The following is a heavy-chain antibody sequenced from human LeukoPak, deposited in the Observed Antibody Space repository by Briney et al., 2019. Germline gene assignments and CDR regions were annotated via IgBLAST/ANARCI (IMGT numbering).Heavy chain of an antibody. V-gene: IGHV3-48*04. D-gene: IGHD4-17*01. CDR1: GFTFSSYA. CDR3: ARDYYGDSYFDY. J-gene: IGHJ4*02. CDR2: ISSSGDAI. Sequence: GGSLRLSCAASGFTFSSYAMHWVRQAPGKGLEWVSYISSSGDAINYADSVKGRFTISRDNAKNSLYLQMNSLRAEDTALYYCARDYYGDSYFDYWGQGTLVTVSS.